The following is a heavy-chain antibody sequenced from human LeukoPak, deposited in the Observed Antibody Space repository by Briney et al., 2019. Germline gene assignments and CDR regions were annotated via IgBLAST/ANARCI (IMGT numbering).Heavy chain of an antibody. CDR3: TTTVTQLI. D-gene: IGHD4-17*01. V-gene: IGHV3-30*03. CDR2: ISYDGSNK. CDR1: GFTFSSYS. J-gene: IGHJ3*02. Sequence: GGSLRLSCAASGFTFSSYSMNWVRQAPGKGLEWVAVISYDGSNKYYADSVKGRFTISRDNSKNALYLQMNSLRAEDTAVYYCTTTVTQLIWGQGTMVTVSS.